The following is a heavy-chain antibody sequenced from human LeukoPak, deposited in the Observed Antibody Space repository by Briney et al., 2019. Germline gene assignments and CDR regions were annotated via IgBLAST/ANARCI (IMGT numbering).Heavy chain of an antibody. J-gene: IGHJ6*03. CDR3: AREESSGYMDV. Sequence: GGSLRLSCAASGFTFSSYWMSWVRQAPGKGLEWVANLKQDGSEKYYVDSVRGRFTISRENAKNSLYLQMNRLRAEDTAVYYCAREESSGYMDVWGKGTTVTVSS. CDR1: GFTFSSYW. D-gene: IGHD2-15*01. CDR2: LKQDGSEK. V-gene: IGHV3-7*01.